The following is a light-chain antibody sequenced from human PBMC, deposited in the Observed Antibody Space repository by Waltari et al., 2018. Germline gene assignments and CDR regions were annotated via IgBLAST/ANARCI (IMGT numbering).Light chain of an antibody. CDR1: QVISTY. J-gene: IGKJ4*01. V-gene: IGKV1-17*01. CDR2: AAS. CDR3: LQYNSHPLT. Sequence: DIQMTQSPSSLSASAGATVTITCRASQVISTYLNWYQQKPGKAPKRLIYAASSLESGVPSRFSGSGSGTDFTLTISSLQPEDIATYYCLQYNSHPLTFGGGTKVEIK.